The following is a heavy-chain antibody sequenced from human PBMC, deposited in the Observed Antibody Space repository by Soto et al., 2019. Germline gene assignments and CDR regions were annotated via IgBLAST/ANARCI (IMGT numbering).Heavy chain of an antibody. CDR3: ARDVSSDTTGFRGYDL. V-gene: IGHV1-69*01. Sequence: QLHLVQFGAEVKKAGSSVKVSCKASGGTVSSYAITWVRQAPGKGLEWMGVFIPIFVSAHYAPKFRGRITLTADESTSTAYMELSGLTSEDTAIYYCARDVSSDTTGFRGYDLWGQGTQVTVSS. CDR1: GGTVSSYA. D-gene: IGHD3-10*01. CDR2: FIPIFVSA. J-gene: IGHJ4*02.